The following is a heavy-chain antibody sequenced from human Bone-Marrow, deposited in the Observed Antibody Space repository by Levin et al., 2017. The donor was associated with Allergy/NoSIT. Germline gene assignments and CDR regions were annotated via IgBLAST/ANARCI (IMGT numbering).Heavy chain of an antibody. V-gene: IGHV4-59*01. J-gene: IGHJ6*03. CDR2: IYYSGST. D-gene: IGHD2-8*02. Sequence: SETLSLTCTVSGGSITSYYWTWNRQSPEKRLEWIGYIYYSGSTNYNPSLKTRVTMSVDTSKNLFSLNLRSVTAADSAVYYCARATPSGGNSYYYFYMDVWGKGTTVTVSS. CDR1: GGSITSYY. CDR3: ARATPSGGNSYYYFYMDV.